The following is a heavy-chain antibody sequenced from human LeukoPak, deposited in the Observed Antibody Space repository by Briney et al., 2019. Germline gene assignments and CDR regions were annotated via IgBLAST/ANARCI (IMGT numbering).Heavy chain of an antibody. CDR1: GFTFDDYA. V-gene: IGHV3-43*02. CDR2: ISGDGGST. D-gene: IGHD3-10*01. Sequence: GGSLRLSRAASGFTFDDYAMHWVRQAPGKGLEWVSLISGDGGSTYYADSVKGRFTISRDNSKNSLYLQMNSLRTEDTALYYCAKDRDGSGVDAFDIWGQGTMVTVSS. CDR3: AKDRDGSGVDAFDI. J-gene: IGHJ3*02.